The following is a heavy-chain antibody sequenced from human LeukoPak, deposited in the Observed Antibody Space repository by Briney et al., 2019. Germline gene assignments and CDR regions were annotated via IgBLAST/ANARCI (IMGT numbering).Heavy chain of an antibody. CDR3: ARDFEMATITDAFDI. J-gene: IGHJ3*02. Sequence: ASVKVSCKASGYTFTSYGISWVRQAPGQGLEWMGWISAYNGNTNYAQKLQGRVTMTTDTSTSTAYMELRSLRSDDTAVHYCARDFEMATITDAFDIWGQGTMVTVSS. CDR1: GYTFTSYG. D-gene: IGHD5-24*01. V-gene: IGHV1-18*01. CDR2: ISAYNGNT.